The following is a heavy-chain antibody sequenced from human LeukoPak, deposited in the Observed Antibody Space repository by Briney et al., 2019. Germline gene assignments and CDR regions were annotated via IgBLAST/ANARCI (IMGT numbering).Heavy chain of an antibody. CDR1: GGSFSGYY. Sequence: SETLSLTCAVYGGSFSGYYWCWIRQPPGKGLEWIGEINHSGSTNYNPSLKSRVTISVDTSKNQFSLKLSSVTAADMAVYYCARGRWLRSSLDYWGQGTLVTVSS. CDR2: INHSGST. D-gene: IGHD6-6*01. CDR3: ARGRWLRSSLDY. V-gene: IGHV4-34*01. J-gene: IGHJ4*02.